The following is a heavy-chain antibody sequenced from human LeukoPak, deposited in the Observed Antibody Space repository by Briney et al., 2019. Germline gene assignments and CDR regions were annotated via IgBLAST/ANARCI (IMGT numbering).Heavy chain of an antibody. CDR2: INHSGST. Sequence: GSLRLSCAASGFTFTSHAMTWVRQAPGKGLEWIGEINHSGSTNYNPSLKSRVTISVDTSKNQFSLKLSSVTAADTAVYYCARDTGYCSGGSCSGIDYWGQGTLVTVSS. CDR1: GFTFTSHA. D-gene: IGHD2-15*01. CDR3: ARDTGYCSGGSCSGIDY. V-gene: IGHV4-34*01. J-gene: IGHJ4*02.